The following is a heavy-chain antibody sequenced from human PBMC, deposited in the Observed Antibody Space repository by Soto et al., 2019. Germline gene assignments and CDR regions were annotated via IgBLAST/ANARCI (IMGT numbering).Heavy chain of an antibody. D-gene: IGHD2-15*01. CDR2: ISYDGSNK. V-gene: IGHV3-30*18. CDR3: AKAMVAAYYYYYGMDV. J-gene: IGHJ6*02. Sequence: QVQLVESGGGVVQPGRSLRLSCAASGFTFSSYGMHWVRQAPGKGLEWVAVISYDGSNKYYADSVKGRFTISRDNSKNTMYLQMNSLRAEDTAVYYCAKAMVAAYYYYYGMDVWGQGTTVTVSS. CDR1: GFTFSSYG.